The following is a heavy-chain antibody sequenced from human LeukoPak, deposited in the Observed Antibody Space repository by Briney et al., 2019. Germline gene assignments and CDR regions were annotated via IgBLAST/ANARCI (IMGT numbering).Heavy chain of an antibody. J-gene: IGHJ4*02. CDR1: GGSISSSSYY. Sequence: SETLSLTCTVSGGSISSSSYYWGWIRQPPGKGLEWIGSIYYSGSTYYNPSLKSRVTISVDTSKNQFSLKLSSVTAADTAVYYCARTKDYGDYNNFDYWGQGTLVTVSS. V-gene: IGHV4-39*07. D-gene: IGHD4-17*01. CDR2: IYYSGST. CDR3: ARTKDYGDYNNFDY.